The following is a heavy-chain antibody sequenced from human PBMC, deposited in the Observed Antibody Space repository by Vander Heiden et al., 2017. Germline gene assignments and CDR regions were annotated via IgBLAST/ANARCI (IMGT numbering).Heavy chain of an antibody. J-gene: IGHJ4*02. V-gene: IGHV4-59*08. CDR1: GGSISSYY. CDR2: IYYSGST. Sequence: QVQLQGSGPGLLKPSETLSLTGTGSGGSISSYYWSWIRRPPGKGLEWIGYIYYSGSTNYNPSLKSRVTISVDTSKNQFSLKLSSVTAADTAVYYCAGSSGTFDYWGQGTLVTVSS. CDR3: AGSSGTFDY. D-gene: IGHD3-22*01.